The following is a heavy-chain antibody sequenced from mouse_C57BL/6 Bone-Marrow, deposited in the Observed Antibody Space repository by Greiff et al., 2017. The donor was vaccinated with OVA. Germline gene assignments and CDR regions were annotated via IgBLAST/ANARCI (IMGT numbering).Heavy chain of an antibody. CDR3: ASDDYDGGPAWFAY. CDR2: IDPNSGGT. J-gene: IGHJ3*01. Sequence: QVQLQQPGAELVKPGASVKLSCKASGYTFTSYWMHWVKQRPGRGLEWIGRIDPNSGGTKYNEKFKSKAPQTADKPSSTAYMQLSSLTSEDSAVYDCASDDYDGGPAWFAYWGQGTLVTVSA. D-gene: IGHD2-4*01. CDR1: GYTFTSYW. V-gene: IGHV1-72*01.